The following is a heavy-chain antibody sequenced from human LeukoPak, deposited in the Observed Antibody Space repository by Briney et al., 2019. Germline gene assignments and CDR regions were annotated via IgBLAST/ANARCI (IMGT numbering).Heavy chain of an antibody. J-gene: IGHJ4*02. CDR3: AREVETPYSSSYDY. CDR1: GSGFTFGNFA. CDR2: ISGSGYYT. V-gene: IGHV3-23*01. Sequence: GGSLRLSCEASGSGFTFGNFAMSWVRQAPGKGLEWVSGISGSGYYTYYADSVKGRFTISRDNSKNTLYLQMNSLRVEDTAVYYCAREVETPYSSSYDYWGQGTLVTVSS. D-gene: IGHD6-6*01.